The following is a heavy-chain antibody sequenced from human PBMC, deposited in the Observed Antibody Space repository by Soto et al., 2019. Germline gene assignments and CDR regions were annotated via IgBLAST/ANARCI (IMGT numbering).Heavy chain of an antibody. CDR1: GGSVSSGSYY. D-gene: IGHD3-22*01. CDR3: AGEREKYYYGSSGYAPAPPPYNEAVDI. CDR2: IYYSGST. V-gene: IGHV4-61*01. J-gene: IGHJ3*02. Sequence: PSETLSLTCTASGGSVSSGSYYWSWIRQRQGKGLEWIGYIYYSGSTNYNPSLKSRVAISVDTSKNQFPLKLSSVTAADTAVYYSAGEREKYYYGSSGYAPAPPPYNEAVDIWGQGTMVTVSS.